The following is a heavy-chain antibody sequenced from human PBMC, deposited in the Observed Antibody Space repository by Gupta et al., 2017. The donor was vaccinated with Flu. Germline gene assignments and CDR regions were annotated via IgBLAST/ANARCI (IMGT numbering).Heavy chain of an antibody. Sequence: QVQLVQTGAEVKKPGASMKVSCKASGFTSTDYHIHWMRQAPGQGREWMGWINLSSGGTNFAQKFQGRVNMARDTSIRTAYMDMASLRSDDTAVYFCARPSVPNTSGWFVFDSWGQGTLITVSS. CDR3: ARPSVPNTSGWFVFDS. CDR1: GFTSTDYH. CDR2: INLSSGGT. V-gene: IGHV1-2*02. D-gene: IGHD6-19*01. J-gene: IGHJ4*02.